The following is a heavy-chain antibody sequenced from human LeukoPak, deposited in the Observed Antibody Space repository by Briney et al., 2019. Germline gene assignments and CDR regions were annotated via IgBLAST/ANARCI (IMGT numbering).Heavy chain of an antibody. CDR1: GYTFTSYD. J-gene: IGHJ4*02. V-gene: IGHV1-8*01. Sequence: GASVKVSCKASGYTFTSYDINWVRQATGQGLEWMGWMNPNSGNTGYAQKFQGRVTMTRNTSISTAYMELSSLRSEDTAVYYCARMGKYYYDSSGYYTPFDYWGQGTLVTVSS. D-gene: IGHD3-22*01. CDR2: MNPNSGNT. CDR3: ARMGKYYYDSSGYYTPFDY.